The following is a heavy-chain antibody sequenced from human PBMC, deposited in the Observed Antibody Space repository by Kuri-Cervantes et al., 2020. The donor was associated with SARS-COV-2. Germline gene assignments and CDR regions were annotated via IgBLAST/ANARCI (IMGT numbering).Heavy chain of an antibody. V-gene: IGHV1-2*02. CDR3: ARDCSGGSCYDDAFDI. CDR1: GYTFTGYY. Sequence: ASVKVSCKASGYTFTGYYMHWVRQAPGQGLEWMGWINPNSGGTNYAQKFQGRVTMTRDTSISTAYMGLSRLRSDDTAVYYCARDCSGGSCYDDAFDIWGQGTMVTVSS. CDR2: INPNSGGT. J-gene: IGHJ3*02. D-gene: IGHD2-15*01.